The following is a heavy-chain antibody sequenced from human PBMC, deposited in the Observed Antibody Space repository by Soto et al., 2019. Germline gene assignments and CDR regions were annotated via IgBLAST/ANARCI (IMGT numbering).Heavy chain of an antibody. J-gene: IGHJ6*02. CDR1: GFTFRTYG. Sequence: QVQLVESGGGVVQPGRSLRLSCAASGFTFRTYGMHWVRQAPGKGLVWLAVISNTGINKYYADSVKGRFTISRDNSRDTLFLQMNSLRGEDTAIYYCAKVIRADSTSSNFYYYSGLDVWGQGTTVTVSS. D-gene: IGHD6-6*01. V-gene: IGHV3-30*18. CDR3: AKVIRADSTSSNFYYYSGLDV. CDR2: ISNTGINK.